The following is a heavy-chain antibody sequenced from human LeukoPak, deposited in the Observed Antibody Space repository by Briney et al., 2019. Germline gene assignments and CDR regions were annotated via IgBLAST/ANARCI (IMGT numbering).Heavy chain of an antibody. J-gene: IGHJ4*02. CDR2: ISSSGTTI. CDR1: GFTFSSYE. Sequence: GGSLRLSCAASGFTFSSYEMNWVRQAPGKGLEWVSYISSSGTTIYYADSVNGRFTISRDNAKNALYLQMNSLRAEDTAVYYCASIPSRKQLVDYWGQGTLVTVSS. D-gene: IGHD6-13*01. CDR3: ASIPSRKQLVDY. V-gene: IGHV3-48*03.